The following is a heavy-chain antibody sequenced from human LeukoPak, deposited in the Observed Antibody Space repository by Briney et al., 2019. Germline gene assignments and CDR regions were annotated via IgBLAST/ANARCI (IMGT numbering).Heavy chain of an antibody. D-gene: IGHD6-19*01. Sequence: ASVKVSCKASGYTFTSYGISWVRQAPGQGLEWMGWISAYNGNTNYAQKFQGRVTMTRDTSISTAYTELSRLRSDDTAVYYCARREWLVDYGMDVWGQGTTVTVSS. J-gene: IGHJ6*02. CDR1: GYTFTSYG. CDR2: ISAYNGNT. V-gene: IGHV1-18*01. CDR3: ARREWLVDYGMDV.